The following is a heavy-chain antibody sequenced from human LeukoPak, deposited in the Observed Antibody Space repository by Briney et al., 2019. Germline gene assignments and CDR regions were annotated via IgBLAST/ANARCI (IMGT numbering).Heavy chain of an antibody. Sequence: SETLSLTCTVSGGSISSGSYYWSWIRQPPGKGLEWIGEISHSGSTNYNPSLKSRVTISVDTSKNQFSLKLSSVTAADTAVYYCARVRGITVTDYWGQGTLVTVSS. CDR3: ARVRGITVTDY. CDR1: GGSISSGSYY. J-gene: IGHJ4*02. V-gene: IGHV4-39*07. CDR2: ISHSGST. D-gene: IGHD4-17*01.